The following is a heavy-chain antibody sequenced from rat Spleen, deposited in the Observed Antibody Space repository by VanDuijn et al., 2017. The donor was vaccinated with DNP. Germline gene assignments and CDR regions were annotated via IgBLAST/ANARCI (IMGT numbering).Heavy chain of an antibody. CDR1: GYSITSNY. CDR2: INYSGST. V-gene: IGHV3-1*01. CDR3: ARWTRYFDY. Sequence: EVQLQESGPGLVKPSQSLSLTCSVTGYSITSNYWGWIRRFPGNQMEWIGHINYSGSTNYNPSLKSRISITRDTSKNHFFLHLNSVTSEDTATYYCARWTRYFDYWGQGVMVTVSS. J-gene: IGHJ2*01. D-gene: IGHD1-7*01.